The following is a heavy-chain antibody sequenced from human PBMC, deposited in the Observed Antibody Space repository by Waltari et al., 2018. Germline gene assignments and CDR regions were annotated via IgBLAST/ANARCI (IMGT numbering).Heavy chain of an antibody. V-gene: IGHV4-38-2*01. CDR1: GYSISSGYY. Sequence: QVQLQESGPGLVKPSETLSLTCAVSGYSISSGYYWGWIRQPPGKGLEWIGSIYHSGSTYYNPSLKGRVTISVDTSKNQFSLKLSSVTAADTAVYYCARSGQGGSYYDWYFDLWGRGTLVTVSS. D-gene: IGHD1-26*01. J-gene: IGHJ2*01. CDR3: ARSGQGGSYYDWYFDL. CDR2: IYHSGST.